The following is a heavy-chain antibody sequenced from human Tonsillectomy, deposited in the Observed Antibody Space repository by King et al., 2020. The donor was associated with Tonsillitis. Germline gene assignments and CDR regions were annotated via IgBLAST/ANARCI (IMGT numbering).Heavy chain of an antibody. CDR2: ISGGSSYI. CDR1: GFHFSTYS. Sequence: VQLVESGGGLVKPGGSLRLSCAASGFHFSTYSMNWFRQAPGKGLEWVSSISGGSSYIYYEDSVKGRFTISRDNAKNSLYLEMNSLRVEDTAIYYCARRGGVRAAPDDLWGQGTLVTVSS. D-gene: IGHD6-13*01. J-gene: IGHJ5*02. CDR3: ARRGGVRAAPDDL. V-gene: IGHV3-21*01.